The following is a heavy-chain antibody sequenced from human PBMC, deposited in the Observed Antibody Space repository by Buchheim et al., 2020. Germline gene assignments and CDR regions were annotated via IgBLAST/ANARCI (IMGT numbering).Heavy chain of an antibody. J-gene: IGHJ4*02. D-gene: IGHD3-10*01. CDR1: GYTFTGYY. V-gene: IGHV1-2*04. CDR2: INPNSGGT. Sequence: QVQLVQSGAEVKKPGASVKVSCKASGYTFTGYYMHWVRQAPGQGLEWMGWINPNSGGTNYAQKFQGWVTMTRDTSISTAYMELRRLGSDDTAVYYCARDAVDGTGDYYFDYWGQGTL. CDR3: ARDAVDGTGDYYFDY.